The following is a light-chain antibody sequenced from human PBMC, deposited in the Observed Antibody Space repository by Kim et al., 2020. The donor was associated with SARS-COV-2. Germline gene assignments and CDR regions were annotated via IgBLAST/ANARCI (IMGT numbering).Light chain of an antibody. V-gene: IGKV1-27*01. CDR1: QGISNE. J-gene: IGKJ4*01. CDR2: DAS. Sequence: ADGGDRVTKNRRASQGISNEVAWDQQKPGKVPKLLIEDASTLQSGVPSRFSGSGSGTDCTLTISSLQPEDVATYYCQKYNSAPLTFGGGTKVDIK. CDR3: QKYNSAPLT.